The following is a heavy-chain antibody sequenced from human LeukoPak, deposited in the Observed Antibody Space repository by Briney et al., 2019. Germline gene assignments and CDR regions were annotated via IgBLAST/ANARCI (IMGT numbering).Heavy chain of an antibody. CDR3: ARGIWCSGSSGTTFDI. CDR1: GGSFISGSYY. D-gene: IGHD1-26*01. J-gene: IGHJ3*02. V-gene: IGHV4-61*02. CDR2: IYTSGST. Sequence: ASETLSLTCTVSGGSFISGSYYWNWIRQPAGRGLEWPGRIYTSGSTNYNPSLKSRVTISVDTSQNQFSLKLTSVTAADTAVYYCARGIWCSGSSGTTFDIWGQGTMVTVSS.